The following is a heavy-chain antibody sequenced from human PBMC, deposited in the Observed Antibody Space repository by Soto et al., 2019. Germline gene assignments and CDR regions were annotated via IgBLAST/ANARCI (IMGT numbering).Heavy chain of an antibody. V-gene: IGHV1-18*01. J-gene: IGHJ5*02. Sequence: QVQLVQSGAEVKKPGASVKVSCKASGYTFTSYGISWVRQAPGQGLEWMGWISAYNGNTNYAQKLQGRVTMTTDTATSTAYMELRSLRSDDTAVYYCARGWGYCSSTSCYQNWFDPWGQGTLVTVSS. CDR2: ISAYNGNT. CDR1: GYTFTSYG. D-gene: IGHD2-2*01. CDR3: ARGWGYCSSTSCYQNWFDP.